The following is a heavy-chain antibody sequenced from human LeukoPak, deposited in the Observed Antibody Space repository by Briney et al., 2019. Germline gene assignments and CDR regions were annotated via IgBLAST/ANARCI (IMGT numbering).Heavy chain of an antibody. CDR3: ARGFYGDYGRYYYYYMDV. CDR1: GGSISSYY. J-gene: IGHJ6*03. Sequence: SETLSLTCTVSGGSISSYYWSWIRQPPGKGLEWIGYIYYSGSTNYNPSLKSRVTISVDTSKNQFSLKLSSVTAADTAVYYCARGFYGDYGRYYYYYMDVWGKGTTVTISS. CDR2: IYYSGST. V-gene: IGHV4-59*01. D-gene: IGHD4-17*01.